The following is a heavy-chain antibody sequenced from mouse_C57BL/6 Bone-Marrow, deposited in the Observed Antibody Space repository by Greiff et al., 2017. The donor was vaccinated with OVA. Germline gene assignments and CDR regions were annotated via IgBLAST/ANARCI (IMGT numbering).Heavy chain of an antibody. Sequence: QVQLQQSGPELVKPWASVKISCKASGYAFSSSWMNWVKQRPGKGLEWIGRIYPGDGDTNYNGKFKGKATLTADKSSSTAYMQLSSLTSEDSAVYFCATTVVATPAWFAYWGQGTLVTVSA. CDR3: ATTVVATPAWFAY. V-gene: IGHV1-82*01. D-gene: IGHD1-1*01. J-gene: IGHJ3*01. CDR2: IYPGDGDT. CDR1: GYAFSSSW.